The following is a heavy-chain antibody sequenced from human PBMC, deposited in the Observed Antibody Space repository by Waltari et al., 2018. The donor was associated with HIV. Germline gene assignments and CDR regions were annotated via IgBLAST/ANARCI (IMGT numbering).Heavy chain of an antibody. CDR1: GFIFTDFA. V-gene: IGHV3-23*01. Sequence: QLLESGGGLVEHGGSVRVSCAASGFIFTDFAMDWVRQAPGKGVACVSAFRGVGETFYADSVKGRLTISSDNSKNTLYLQMNSLRADDAAVYYCVKDSGRAADVFDLWGQGTMVTVSS. D-gene: IGHD3-10*01. J-gene: IGHJ3*01. CDR3: VKDSGRAADVFDL. CDR2: FRGVGET.